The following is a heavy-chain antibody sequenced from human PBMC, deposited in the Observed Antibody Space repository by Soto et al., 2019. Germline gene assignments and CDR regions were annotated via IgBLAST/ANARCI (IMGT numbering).Heavy chain of an antibody. V-gene: IGHV1-18*01. Sequence: GASWKLSCTASGYTFTSYVISWVRQAPGQGLEWMGWISAYNGNTNYAQKLQGRVTMTTDTSTSTAYMELRSLRSDDTAVYYCARDSSSWGGGAYWGQETLVTVSS. D-gene: IGHD6-6*01. CDR1: GYTFTSYV. J-gene: IGHJ4*02. CDR2: ISAYNGNT. CDR3: ARDSSSWGGGAY.